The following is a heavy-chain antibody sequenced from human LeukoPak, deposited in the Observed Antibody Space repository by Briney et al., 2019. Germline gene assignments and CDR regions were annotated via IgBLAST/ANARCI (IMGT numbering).Heavy chain of an antibody. J-gene: IGHJ4*02. D-gene: IGHD3-9*01. CDR2: ISYDGSNK. CDR1: GFTFSSYA. Sequence: GGSLRLSCAASGFTFSSYAMHWVRQAPGKGLEWVAVISYDGSNKYYADSVKGRFTISRDNSKNTLYLQMNSLRAEDTAVYYCGRVPGYYDILSGYFDYWGQGTLVTVSS. V-gene: IGHV3-30*04. CDR3: GRVPGYYDILSGYFDY.